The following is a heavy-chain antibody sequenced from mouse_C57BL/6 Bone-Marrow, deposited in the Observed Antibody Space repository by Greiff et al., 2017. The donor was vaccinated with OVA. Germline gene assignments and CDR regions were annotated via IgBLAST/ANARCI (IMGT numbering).Heavy chain of an antibody. V-gene: IGHV1-54*01. D-gene: IGHD2-3*01. Sequence: QVQLKQSGAELVRPGTSVKVSCKASGYAFTNYLIEWVKQRPGQGLEWIGVINPGSGGTNYNEKFKGKATLTADKSSSTAYMQLSSLTSEDSAVYCCARRWLLPYAMDYWGQGTSVTVSS. CDR2: INPGSGGT. CDR1: GYAFTNYL. CDR3: ARRWLLPYAMDY. J-gene: IGHJ4*01.